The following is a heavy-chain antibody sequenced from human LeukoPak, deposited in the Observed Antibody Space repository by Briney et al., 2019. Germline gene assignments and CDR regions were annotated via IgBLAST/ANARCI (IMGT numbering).Heavy chain of an antibody. J-gene: IGHJ6*02. V-gene: IGHV3-48*01. Sequence: GGSLRLSCAASGFTFSSYSTNWVRQAPGKGLEWVSYISSTSSTKQNADSVKGRFTISRDNAKNSLYLQMNSLRAEDTAMYYCARVPTTYGMDVWGQGTTVTVSS. CDR3: ARVPTTYGMDV. CDR1: GFTFSSYS. D-gene: IGHD1-14*01. CDR2: ISSTSSTK.